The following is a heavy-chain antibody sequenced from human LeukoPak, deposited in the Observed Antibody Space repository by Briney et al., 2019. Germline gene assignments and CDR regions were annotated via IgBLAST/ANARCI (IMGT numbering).Heavy chain of an antibody. CDR1: GYSISSGYY. Sequence: SETLSLTCAVSGYSISSGYYWGWIRQSPGKGLEWIATIYYSGSTYYNPSLKSRVTISLDTPKNQFSLKLNSMTAADTAVYFFARSGYDFGNAFDIWGQGTVLTVSS. CDR3: ARSGYDFGNAFDI. CDR2: IYYSGST. J-gene: IGHJ3*02. D-gene: IGHD5-12*01. V-gene: IGHV4-38-2*01.